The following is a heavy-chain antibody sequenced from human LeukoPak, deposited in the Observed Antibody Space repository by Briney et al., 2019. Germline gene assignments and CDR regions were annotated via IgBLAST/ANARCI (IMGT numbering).Heavy chain of an antibody. CDR3: ARDGRRLQAAAGPRGLTDYYGMDV. CDR2: INHSGST. CDR1: GGSFSGYY. Sequence: SETLSLTCAVYGGSFSGYYWSWIRQPPGKGLEWIGEINHSGSTNYNPSLKSRVTISVDTSKNQFSLKLSSVTAADTAVYYCARDGRRLQAAAGPRGLTDYYGMDVWGQGTTVTVSS. D-gene: IGHD6-13*01. V-gene: IGHV4-34*01. J-gene: IGHJ6*02.